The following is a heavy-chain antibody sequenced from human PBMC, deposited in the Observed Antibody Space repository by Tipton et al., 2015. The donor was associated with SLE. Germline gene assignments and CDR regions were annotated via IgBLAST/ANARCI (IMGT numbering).Heavy chain of an antibody. CDR3: TRDGGVGATVW. D-gene: IGHD1-26*01. CDR2: FYGGST. CDR1: GGSTNSRY. V-gene: IGHV4-4*08. J-gene: IGHJ4*02. Sequence: TLSLTCTFSGGSTNSRYWSWIRLPPGTGLEWIGYFYGGSTSYNPSLRGRVTISGDTSKNQFSLKLSSVTAADTAVYYCTRDGGVGATVWWGQGTLVTVSS.